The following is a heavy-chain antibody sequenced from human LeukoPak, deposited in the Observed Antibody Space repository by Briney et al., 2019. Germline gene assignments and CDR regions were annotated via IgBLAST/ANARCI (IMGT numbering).Heavy chain of an antibody. V-gene: IGHV3-30*03. CDR1: GFTFSSYW. CDR2: ISYDGSNK. CDR3: ARQGDSSGPFDY. D-gene: IGHD3-22*01. J-gene: IGHJ4*02. Sequence: GGSLRLSCAASGFTFSSYWMSWVRQAPGKGLEWVAVISYDGSNKYYADSVKGRFTISRDNSKNTLYLQMNSLRAEDTAVYYCARQGDSSGPFDYWGQGTLVTVSS.